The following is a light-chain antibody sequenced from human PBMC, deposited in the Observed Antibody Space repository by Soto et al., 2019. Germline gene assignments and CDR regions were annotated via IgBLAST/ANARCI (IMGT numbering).Light chain of an antibody. CDR3: QQYSDSIT. J-gene: IGKJ5*01. Sequence: EIVLTQSPDTLSLSPGESATLSCRASQSVSSNYLAWYQQKPGRAPRLLIYGASNRATGIPDRFGGSVSGTDFTLTISRLEPEDFAVFYCQQYSDSITFGQGTRLEIE. CDR2: GAS. CDR1: QSVSSNY. V-gene: IGKV3-20*01.